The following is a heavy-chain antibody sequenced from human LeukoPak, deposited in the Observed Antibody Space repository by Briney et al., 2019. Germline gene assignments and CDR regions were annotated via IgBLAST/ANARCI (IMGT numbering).Heavy chain of an antibody. D-gene: IGHD3-3*01. Sequence: SETLSLTCAVSGGSISSGGYSWSWIRQPPGKGLVWIGYIYYSGSTNYNPSLKSRVTISVDTSKNQFSLKLSSVTAADTAVYYCASHPSNYDFWSGYPLYWGQGTLVTVSS. CDR1: GGSISSGGYS. CDR2: IYYSGST. CDR3: ASHPSNYDFWSGYPLY. J-gene: IGHJ4*02. V-gene: IGHV4-61*08.